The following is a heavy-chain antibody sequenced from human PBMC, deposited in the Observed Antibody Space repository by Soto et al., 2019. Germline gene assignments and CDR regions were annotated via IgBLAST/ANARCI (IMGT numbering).Heavy chain of an antibody. Sequence: EVQLVESGGGLVQPGGSLRLSCAASGFTFSSYWMSWVRQAPGKGLEWVANIKQDGSEKYYVDSVKGRFTISRDNAKNSLYLQMNSLRDADTAVYYCARDMGVPLYYYSYYMDVWGKGTTVTVSS. CDR2: IKQDGSEK. V-gene: IGHV3-7*01. J-gene: IGHJ6*03. D-gene: IGHD3-16*01. CDR1: GFTFSSYW. CDR3: ARDMGVPLYYYSYYMDV.